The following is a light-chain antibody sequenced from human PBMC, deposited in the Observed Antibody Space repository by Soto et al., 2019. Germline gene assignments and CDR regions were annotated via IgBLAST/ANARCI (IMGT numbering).Light chain of an antibody. Sequence: QSALTQPPSASGSPGQSVTISCTGTRSDVGGYNYVSWYQQYPGKAPKLIIYAVTERPSGVPDRFSGSKSGNTASLTVSGLQTEDEADYYCSSYAGWVNWVFGGGIKLTVL. V-gene: IGLV2-8*01. CDR1: RSDVGGYNY. CDR2: AVT. J-gene: IGLJ3*02. CDR3: SSYAGWVNWV.